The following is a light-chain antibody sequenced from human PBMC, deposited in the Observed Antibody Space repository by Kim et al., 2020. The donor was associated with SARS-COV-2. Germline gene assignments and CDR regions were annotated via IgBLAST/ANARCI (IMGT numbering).Light chain of an antibody. J-gene: IGLJ3*02. CDR2: DVT. Sequence: GQSITISCTGTSSDIGHYNCVSWYQQHPGEAPKLIMYDVTERPSGVSNRFSGSKSGNTASLTISGLQAEDEADYYCSSYTSITTVVFGGGTKLTVL. V-gene: IGLV2-14*03. CDR1: SSDIGHYNC. CDR3: SSYTSITTVV.